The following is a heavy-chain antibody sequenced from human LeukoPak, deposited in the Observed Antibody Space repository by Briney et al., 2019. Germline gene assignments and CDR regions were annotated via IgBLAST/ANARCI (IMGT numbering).Heavy chain of an antibody. CDR1: GVSMSSDN. CDR3: AKVASAGFNLEHVRY. D-gene: IGHD5-12*01. CDR2: IYYSGST. J-gene: IGHJ4*02. V-gene: IGHV4-59*08. Sequence: PSETLSLTCTVYGVSMSSDNCSWIRQPPGKGLEWIGYIYYSGSTKYNPSLKSRVTISVDTSKNQFSLKLSSVTAADTAVYYCAKVASAGFNLEHVRYWAQGTLVTVSS.